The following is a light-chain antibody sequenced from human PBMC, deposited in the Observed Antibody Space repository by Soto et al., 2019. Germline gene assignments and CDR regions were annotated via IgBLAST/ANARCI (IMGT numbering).Light chain of an antibody. CDR3: QQYNNWPYT. Sequence: EIVMTQSPATLSVSPGESATLSCRASLPVSSNLAWYRQIPGQAPTLLIYRVSTRATDIPARFSGSGCGTEFTLTISSLQSEDFAVYYCQQYNNWPYTFGPGTKLEIK. CDR2: RVS. CDR1: LPVSSN. V-gene: IGKV3-15*01. J-gene: IGKJ2*01.